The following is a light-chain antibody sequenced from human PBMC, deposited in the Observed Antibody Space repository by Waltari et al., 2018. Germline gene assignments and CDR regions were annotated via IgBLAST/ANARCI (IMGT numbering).Light chain of an antibody. J-gene: IGLJ2*01. CDR2: DVD. CDR3: SSHTRTNTLEML. CDR1: SSAY. Sequence: QSALTQPAPMSGSPGQSIPISCTGTSSAYVPWYQKLPDKAPQVIIYDVDKRPSGVSIRFSGSKSGNTASLTISGLQAEDEADYFCSSHTRTNTLEMLFGGGTKVTVL. V-gene: IGLV2-14*03.